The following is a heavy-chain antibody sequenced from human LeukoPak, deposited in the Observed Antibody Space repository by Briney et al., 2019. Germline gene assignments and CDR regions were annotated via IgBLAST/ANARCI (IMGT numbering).Heavy chain of an antibody. D-gene: IGHD3-10*01. V-gene: IGHV4-30-4*01. CDR3: ASNYGSGSYHYFDY. CDR1: GGSISSGDYY. J-gene: IGHJ4*02. Sequence: SETLSLTCTVSGGSISSGDYYWTWIRQPPGKGLEWIGYIYYSGSTYYNPSLKSRVTMSVDTSKNQFSLKMSSVTAADTAVYYCASNYGSGSYHYFDYWGQGTLVTVSS. CDR2: IYYSGST.